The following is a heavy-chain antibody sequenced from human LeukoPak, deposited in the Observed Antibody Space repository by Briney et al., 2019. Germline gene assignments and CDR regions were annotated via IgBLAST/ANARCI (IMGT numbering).Heavy chain of an antibody. CDR3: ARDWAFDQGRWFDP. J-gene: IGHJ5*02. CDR1: GGSISSGGYY. V-gene: IGHV4-31*03. Sequence: SGTLSLTCTVSGGSISSGGYYWSWIRQHPGKGLEWIGYIYYSGSTYYNPSLKSRVTISVDTSKNQFSLKLSSVTAADTAVYYCARDWAFDQGRWFDPWGQGTLVTVSS. CDR2: IYYSGST. D-gene: IGHD2-2*01.